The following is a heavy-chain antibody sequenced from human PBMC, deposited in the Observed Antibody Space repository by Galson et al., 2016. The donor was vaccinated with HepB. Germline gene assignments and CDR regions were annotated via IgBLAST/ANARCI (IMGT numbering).Heavy chain of an antibody. D-gene: IGHD2-15*01. CDR1: GGSIRSGGYY. Sequence: TLSLTCTVSGGSIRSGGYYWTWIRQHPGEGLEWIGYIYYSGKTYYNPSLKSRVTISVDTSENQFSLKVNSVTAADPSVYYCAATPGITMEVLAPTIDIWGQGTMVTVSS. CDR3: AATPGITMEVLAPTIDI. V-gene: IGHV4-31*03. J-gene: IGHJ3*02. CDR2: IYYSGKT.